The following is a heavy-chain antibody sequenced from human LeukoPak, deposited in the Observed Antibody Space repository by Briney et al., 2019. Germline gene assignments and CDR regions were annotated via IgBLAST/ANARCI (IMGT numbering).Heavy chain of an antibody. J-gene: IGHJ3*02. CDR3: ARGDFGETNTAFDI. CDR1: GYTFTDYD. V-gene: IGHV1-8*03. D-gene: IGHD4-17*01. Sequence: ASVTVSCKTSGYTFTDYDIHWVRQAPGHGLEWMGWMNPNSGKTNYAQKLQGRVTFSRNTSLSVAYMELSGLRSEDAAVYFCARGDFGETNTAFDIWGQGTMLAVSS. CDR2: MNPNSGKT.